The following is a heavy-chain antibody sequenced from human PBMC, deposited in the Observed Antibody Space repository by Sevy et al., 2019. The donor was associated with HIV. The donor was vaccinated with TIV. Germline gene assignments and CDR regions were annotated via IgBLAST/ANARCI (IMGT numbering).Heavy chain of an antibody. J-gene: IGHJ6*02. Sequence: ASVKVSCKASGYTFISYGMNWVRQAPGQGLEWMGWINTNTGNPTYAQGFTGRFDFSLDTAINTAYLQISSLKAEDTAVYYCARTSRGIVVVPAAQHYYGMDVWGQGTTVTVSS. V-gene: IGHV7-4-1*02. D-gene: IGHD2-2*01. CDR1: GYTFISYG. CDR2: INTNTGNP. CDR3: ARTSRGIVVVPAAQHYYGMDV.